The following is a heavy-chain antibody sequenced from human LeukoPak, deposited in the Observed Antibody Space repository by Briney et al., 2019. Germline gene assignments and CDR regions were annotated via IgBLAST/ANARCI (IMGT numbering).Heavy chain of an antibody. J-gene: IGHJ4*02. V-gene: IGHV3-23*01. D-gene: IGHD6-13*01. CDR2: FGGRGGST. Sequence: GGSLRLSCAASGFTFSDYGMSWVRQSPGKGLEWVPSFGGRGGSTYYADSVKGRFTISRDNSKNTLYLQMNSLRAEDTAVYYCTKDKYSSSWGQGTLVTVSS. CDR3: TKDKYSSS. CDR1: GFTFSDYG.